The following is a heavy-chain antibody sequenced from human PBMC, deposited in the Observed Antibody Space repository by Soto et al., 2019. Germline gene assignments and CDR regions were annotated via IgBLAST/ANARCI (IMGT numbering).Heavy chain of an antibody. CDR2: ISSSSSYI. D-gene: IGHD2-15*01. Sequence: GGSLRLSCAASGFTFSSYSMNWVRQAPGKGLEWVSSISSSSSYIYYADSVKGRFTISRDNAKNSLHLQMNSLRAEDTAVYYCARGYCSGGSCLHDFDYWGQGTLVTSPQ. CDR1: GFTFSSYS. CDR3: ARGYCSGGSCLHDFDY. J-gene: IGHJ4*02. V-gene: IGHV3-21*01.